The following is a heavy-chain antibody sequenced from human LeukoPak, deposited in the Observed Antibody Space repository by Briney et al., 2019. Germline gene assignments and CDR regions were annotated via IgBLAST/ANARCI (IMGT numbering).Heavy chain of an antibody. CDR1: GFTVSSNY. CDR3: ARVVSDDYSNYLDY. D-gene: IGHD4-11*01. J-gene: IGHJ4*02. V-gene: IGHV3-53*01. CDR2: IYSGGST. Sequence: GGSLRLSCAASGFTVSSNYMSWVRQAPGKGLEWVSVIYSGGSTYYADSVKGRFTISRDNSKNTLYLQMNSLRAEDTAVYYCARVVSDDYSNYLDYWGQGTLVTVSS.